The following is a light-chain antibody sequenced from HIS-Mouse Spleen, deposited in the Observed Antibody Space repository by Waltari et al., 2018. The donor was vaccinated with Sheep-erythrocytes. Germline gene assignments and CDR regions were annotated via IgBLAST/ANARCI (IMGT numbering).Light chain of an antibody. V-gene: IGKV2-28*01. CDR1: QSLLHSNGYNY. CDR3: MQALQTPYT. Sequence: DIVMTQSPLSLPVTPGEPASISCRSSQSLLHSNGYNYLDWYLQKPGQSPQLLIYLGSNRASGVPERFSGSGSGTDFTLKISRVEAEDVWVYYCMQALQTPYTFGQGTKLEIK. J-gene: IGKJ2*01. CDR2: LGS.